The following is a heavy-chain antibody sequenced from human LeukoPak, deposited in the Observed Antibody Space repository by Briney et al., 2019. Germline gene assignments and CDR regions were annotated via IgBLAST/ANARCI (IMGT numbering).Heavy chain of an antibody. Sequence: PGGSLRLSCAASGFTFSSYAMHWVRQAPGKGLEWVAVISYDGSNKYYADSVKGRFTISRDKSKNTLYLQMNSLRAEDTAVYYCARLTAIAAAGAYWGQGTLVTVSS. CDR2: ISYDGSNK. J-gene: IGHJ4*02. V-gene: IGHV3-30-3*01. CDR1: GFTFSSYA. CDR3: ARLTAIAAAGAY. D-gene: IGHD6-13*01.